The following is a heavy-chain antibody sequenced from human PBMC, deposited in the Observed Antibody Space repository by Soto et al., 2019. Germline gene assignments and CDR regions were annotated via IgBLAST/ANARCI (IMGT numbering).Heavy chain of an antibody. J-gene: IGHJ5*01. Sequence: PGGYPRPHCPGPVCTFSDFYMSWIRPAPGEEGEWCLHISNRSSYTNYADSVKGRFTISRDNAKNPLYLQMNPLRADDTAVYYCARDHSLGGYSDRKFDSWGQGTLVTVSS. CDR3: ARDHSLGGYSDRKFDS. V-gene: IGHV3-11*06. CDR2: ISNRSSYT. CDR1: VCTFSDFY. D-gene: IGHD5-18*01.